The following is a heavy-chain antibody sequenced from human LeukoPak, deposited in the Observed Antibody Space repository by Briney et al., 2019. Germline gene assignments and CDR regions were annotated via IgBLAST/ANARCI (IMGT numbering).Heavy chain of an antibody. CDR1: GFTFGSYA. Sequence: GRSLRLSCAASGFTFGSYAMHWVRQAPGKGLEWVAVISYDGSNKYYADSVKGRFTISRDNSKNTLYLQMNSLRAEDTAVYYCAREGLLRGYSYGPDYWGQGTLVTVSS. CDR3: AREGLLRGYSYGPDY. CDR2: ISYDGSNK. D-gene: IGHD5-18*01. V-gene: IGHV3-30-3*01. J-gene: IGHJ4*02.